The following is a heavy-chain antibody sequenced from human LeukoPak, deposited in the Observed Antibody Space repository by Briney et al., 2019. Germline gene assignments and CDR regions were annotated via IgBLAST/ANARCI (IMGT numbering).Heavy chain of an antibody. Sequence: SETLSLTCTVSGGSISSGDYYWSWIRQPPGKGLEWIGCIYYSGSTYYNPSLKSRVTISVDTSKNQFSLKLSSVTAADTAVYYCARDPNRYSGTIPGPYWGQGTLVTVSS. CDR2: IYYSGST. D-gene: IGHD1-26*01. V-gene: IGHV4-30-4*01. J-gene: IGHJ4*02. CDR1: GGSISSGDYY. CDR3: ARDPNRYSGTIPGPY.